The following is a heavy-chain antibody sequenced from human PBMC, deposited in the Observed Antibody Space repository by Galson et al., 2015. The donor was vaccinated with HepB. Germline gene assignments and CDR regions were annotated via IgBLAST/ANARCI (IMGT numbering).Heavy chain of an antibody. V-gene: IGHV3-66*02. Sequence: SLRLSCAASGFTVSSNYMSWVRQAPGKGLEWVSVIYSGGSTYYADSVKGQFTISRDNSKNTLYLQMNSLRAEDTAVYYCARERGDYGDYDYYYYGMDVWGQGTTVTVSS. CDR1: GFTVSSNY. D-gene: IGHD4-17*01. CDR2: IYSGGST. J-gene: IGHJ6*02. CDR3: ARERGDYGDYDYYYYGMDV.